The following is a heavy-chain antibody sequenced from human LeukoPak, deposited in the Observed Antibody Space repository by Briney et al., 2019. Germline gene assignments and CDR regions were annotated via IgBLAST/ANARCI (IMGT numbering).Heavy chain of an antibody. Sequence: WASVKVSCKVSGYTLTELSMHWVRQAPGKGLEWMGGFEPEDGETIYAQKFQGRVTMTEDTSTDTAYMELSSLRSEDTAVYYCATVETTVTTFDYWGQGTLVTVSS. CDR2: FEPEDGET. D-gene: IGHD4-17*01. J-gene: IGHJ4*02. V-gene: IGHV1-24*01. CDR3: ATVETTVTTFDY. CDR1: GYTLTELS.